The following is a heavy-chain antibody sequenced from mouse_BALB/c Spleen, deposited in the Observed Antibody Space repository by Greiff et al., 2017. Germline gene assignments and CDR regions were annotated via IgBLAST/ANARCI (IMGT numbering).Heavy chain of an antibody. CDR3: ARWGTVVDY. V-gene: IGHV1-69*01. CDR2: IDTSDSYS. D-gene: IGHD1-1*01. J-gene: IGHJ2*01. CDR1: GYTFTDYW. Sequence: QVQLQQPGAELVMPGASVKMSCKASGYTFTDYWMHRVKQRPGQGLEWIGAIDTSDSYSSYNQKFKGKATLTVDESSSTAYMQLSSLTSEDSAVYYCARWGTVVDYWGQGTTLTVSS.